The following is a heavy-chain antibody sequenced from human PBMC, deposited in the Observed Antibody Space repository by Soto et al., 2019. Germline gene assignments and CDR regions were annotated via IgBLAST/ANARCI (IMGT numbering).Heavy chain of an antibody. CDR2: ISGSGGST. CDR1: GFTFSSYA. D-gene: IGHD2-15*01. V-gene: IGHV3-23*01. J-gene: IGHJ3*02. CDR3: AKYRALDIVVVVAAYGFDI. Sequence: PGGSLRLSCAASGFTFSSYAMSWVRQAPGKGLEWVSAISGSGGSTYYADSVKGRFTISRDNSKNTLHLQMNSLRAEDTAVYYCAKYRALDIVVVVAAYGFDIWGQGTMVTVSS.